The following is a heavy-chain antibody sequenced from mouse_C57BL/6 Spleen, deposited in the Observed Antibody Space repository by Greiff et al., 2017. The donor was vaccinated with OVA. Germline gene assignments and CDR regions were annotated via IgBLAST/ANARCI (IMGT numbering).Heavy chain of an antibody. CDR3: ARQAVVAPYFDY. CDR1: GFTFGDYG. Sequence: EVQRVESGGGLVKPGGSLKLSCAASGFTFGDYGMHWVRQAPEKGLEWVAYISSGSSTIYYADTVKGRFTISRDNAKNTLFLQMTSLRSEDTAMYYCARQAVVAPYFDYWGQGTTLTVSS. J-gene: IGHJ2*01. V-gene: IGHV5-17*01. CDR2: ISSGSSTI. D-gene: IGHD1-1*01.